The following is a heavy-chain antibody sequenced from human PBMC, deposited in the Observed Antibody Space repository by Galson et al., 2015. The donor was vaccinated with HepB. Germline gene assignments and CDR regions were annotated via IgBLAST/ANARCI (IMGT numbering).Heavy chain of an antibody. CDR3: TKDTSSGWSGGYFDY. D-gene: IGHD6-19*01. CDR1: GFTFDDYT. J-gene: IGHJ4*02. Sequence: SLRLSCAASGFTFDDYTMHWVRQAPGKGLEWVPLINWDGDSTFYADSVKGRFTISRDNSKNSLYLQMNSLRTEDSALYYCTKDTSSGWSGGYFDYWGQGTLVTVSS. V-gene: IGHV3-43*01. CDR2: INWDGDST.